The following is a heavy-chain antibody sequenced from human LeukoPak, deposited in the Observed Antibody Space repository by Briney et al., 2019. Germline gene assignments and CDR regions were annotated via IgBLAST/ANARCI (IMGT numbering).Heavy chain of an antibody. D-gene: IGHD6-13*01. CDR2: INHSGST. V-gene: IGHV4-34*01. Sequence: SETLSLTCAVYGGSFSGYYWSWIRQPPGKGLEWIGEINHSGSTNYNPSLKSRVTISVDTSKNQFPLKLSSVTAADTAVYYCARLGYSSPEYWGQGTLVTVSS. CDR1: GGSFSGYY. J-gene: IGHJ4*02. CDR3: ARLGYSSPEY.